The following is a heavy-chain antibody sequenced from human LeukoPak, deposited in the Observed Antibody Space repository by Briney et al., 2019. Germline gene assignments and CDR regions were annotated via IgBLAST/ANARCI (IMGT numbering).Heavy chain of an antibody. J-gene: IGHJ4*02. CDR2: IKQDASER. Sequence: QTGGSLRLSCAASGFTFSSYWMSWVRQAPGKGLEWVANIKQDASERYYADSMKGRFTISRDNARNSLYLQMNSLRAEDTAVYYCTRDSGPQPPDFEYWGQGTLVTVSS. CDR1: GFTFSSYW. CDR3: TRDSGPQPPDFEY. D-gene: IGHD2-15*01. V-gene: IGHV3-7*01.